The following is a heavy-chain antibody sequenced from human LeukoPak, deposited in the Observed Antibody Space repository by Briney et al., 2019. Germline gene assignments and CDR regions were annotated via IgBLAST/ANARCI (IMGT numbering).Heavy chain of an antibody. CDR3: ARGTYGSGSSPPDY. V-gene: IGHV3-66*01. Sequence: GGSLRLSCAASGFTVSGKYMSWVRQAPGKGLEWVSVIYSGGSTYYADSVKGRFTISRDNAKNSLYLQMNSLRAEDTAVYYCARGTYGSGSSPPDYWGQGTLVTVSS. J-gene: IGHJ4*02. D-gene: IGHD3-10*01. CDR1: GFTVSGKY. CDR2: IYSGGST.